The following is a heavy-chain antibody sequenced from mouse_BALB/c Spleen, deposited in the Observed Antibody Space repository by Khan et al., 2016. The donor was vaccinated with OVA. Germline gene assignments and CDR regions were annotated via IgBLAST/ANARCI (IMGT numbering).Heavy chain of an antibody. J-gene: IGHJ2*01. CDR2: ISYSGST. CDR1: GYSITSGYG. Sequence: VQLKESGPGLVKPSQSLSLTCTVTGYSITSGYGWNWIRQFPGNKLEWMGYISYSGSTNYNPSLKSRISITRDTSKNQFFLQLKSVTTEDTATYYCARTARIKYWGQGTTLTVSS. D-gene: IGHD1-2*01. V-gene: IGHV3-2*02. CDR3: ARTARIKY.